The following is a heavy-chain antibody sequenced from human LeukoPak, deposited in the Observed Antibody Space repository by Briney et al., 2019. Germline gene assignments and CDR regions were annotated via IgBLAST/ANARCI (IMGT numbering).Heavy chain of an antibody. D-gene: IGHD3-16*01. CDR1: GGSISSYY. CDR2: IYYSGST. CDR3: AGGPPGARGAFDI. V-gene: IGHV4-59*01. Sequence: SETLSLTCTVSGGSISSYYWSWIRQPPGKGLEWIGYIYYSGSTNYNPSLKSRVTISVDTSKNQFSLKLSSVTAADTAVYYCAGGPPGARGAFDIWGQGTMATVSS. J-gene: IGHJ3*02.